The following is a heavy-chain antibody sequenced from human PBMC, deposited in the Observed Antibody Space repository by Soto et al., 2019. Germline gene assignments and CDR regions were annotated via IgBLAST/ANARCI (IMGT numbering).Heavy chain of an antibody. J-gene: IGHJ3*02. CDR1: GFTFSNAW. D-gene: IGHD3-3*01. V-gene: IGHV3-15*07. CDR2: IKSKTDGGTT. CDR3: TTDRTSLEMARSAFDI. Sequence: GGSLRLSCAASGFTFSNAWMNWVRQAPGKGLEWVGRIKSKTDGGTTDYAAPVKGRFTISRDDSKNTLYLQMNSLKTEDTAVYYCTTDRTSLEMARSAFDIWGQGTMVTVSS.